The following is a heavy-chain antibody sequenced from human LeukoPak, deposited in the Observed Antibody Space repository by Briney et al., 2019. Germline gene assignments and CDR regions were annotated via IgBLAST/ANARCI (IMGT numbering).Heavy chain of an antibody. J-gene: IGHJ4*02. V-gene: IGHV3-74*01. Sequence: GGSLRLSCVASGFSFSNYWMHWVRRAPGKGLVWVSRINSDASTTNYADSVKGRFTISRDNAKNSLYLQMNSLRAEDTAVYYCARGQYGGWYYWGQGTLLTVSS. CDR3: ARGQYGGWYY. CDR2: INSDASTT. CDR1: GFSFSNYW. D-gene: IGHD6-19*01.